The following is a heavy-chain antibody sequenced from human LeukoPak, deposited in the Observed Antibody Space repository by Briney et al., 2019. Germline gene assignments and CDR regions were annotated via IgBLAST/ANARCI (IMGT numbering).Heavy chain of an antibody. CDR1: GGSISSCY. CDR2: IYTSGST. J-gene: IGHJ6*03. D-gene: IGHD3-9*01. Sequence: SETLSLTCTVSGGSISSCYWSWIRQPAGKGLEWIGRIYTSGSTNYNPSLKSRVTMSVDTSKNQFSLKLSSVTAADTAVYYCARDSPPVDYYYYYYMDVWGKGTTVTVSS. V-gene: IGHV4-4*07. CDR3: ARDSPPVDYYYYYYMDV.